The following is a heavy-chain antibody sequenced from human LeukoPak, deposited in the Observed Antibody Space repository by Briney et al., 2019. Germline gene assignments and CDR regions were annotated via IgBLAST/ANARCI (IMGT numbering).Heavy chain of an antibody. Sequence: RTGGSLRLSCAASGFTFDDYAMHWVRQAPGKGLEWVSGISWNSGSIGYADSVKGRFTISRDNAKNSLYLQMNSLRVEDTAFYYCAKDNRRHYTSGPNPDSLHWGQGALVTVSS. CDR1: GFTFDDYA. CDR3: AKDNRRHYTSGPNPDSLH. V-gene: IGHV3-9*01. CDR2: ISWNSGSI. D-gene: IGHD6-19*01. J-gene: IGHJ4*02.